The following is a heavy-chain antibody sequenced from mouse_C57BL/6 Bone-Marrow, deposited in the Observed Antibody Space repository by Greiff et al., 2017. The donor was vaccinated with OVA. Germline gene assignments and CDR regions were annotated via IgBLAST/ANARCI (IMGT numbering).Heavy chain of an antibody. Sequence: QVQLQQSGAELARPGASVKLSCKASGYTFTSYDINWVKQRPGQGLEWIGWIYPRDGSTKYNEKFKGKATLTVDTSSSTAYMELHSLTSEDSAVYFCARSYYYGSSYGTYWYFDVWGTGTTVTVSS. CDR3: ARSYYYGSSYGTYWYFDV. J-gene: IGHJ1*03. CDR2: IYPRDGST. D-gene: IGHD1-1*01. V-gene: IGHV1-85*01. CDR1: GYTFTSYD.